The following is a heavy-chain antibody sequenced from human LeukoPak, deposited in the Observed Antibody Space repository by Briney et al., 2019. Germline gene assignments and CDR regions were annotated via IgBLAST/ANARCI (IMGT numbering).Heavy chain of an antibody. D-gene: IGHD4-17*01. V-gene: IGHV1-18*01. CDR2: ISAYNGNT. J-gene: IGHJ6*02. CDR3: ARDDGDYPSAPYYYGMDV. CDR1: GYTFTSYG. Sequence: GASVTVSCTASGYTFTSYGISWVRQAPGQGLEWMGWISAYNGNTNYAQKLQGRVTMTTDTSTSTAYMELRSLRSDDTAVYYCARDDGDYPSAPYYYGMDVWGQGTTVTVSS.